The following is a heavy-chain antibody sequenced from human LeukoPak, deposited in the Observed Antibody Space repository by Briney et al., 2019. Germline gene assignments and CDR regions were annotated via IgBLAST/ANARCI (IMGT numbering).Heavy chain of an antibody. D-gene: IGHD6-13*01. V-gene: IGHV4-59*08. J-gene: IGHJ4*02. CDR1: GGSISSYY. CDR2: IYYSGST. CDR3: AIAADGYTHFFAG. Sequence: PSETLSLTCTVSGGSISSYYWSWIRQPPGKGLEWIGYIYYSGSTNYNPSLKSRVTISVDTSKNQFSLKLSSVTAAATAVYYCAIAADGYTHFFAGWGQGSLVTVSS.